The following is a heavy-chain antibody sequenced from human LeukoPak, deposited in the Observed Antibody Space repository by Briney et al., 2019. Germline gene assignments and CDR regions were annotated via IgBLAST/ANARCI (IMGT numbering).Heavy chain of an antibody. V-gene: IGHV4-59*01. CDR3: ARAGYYDSSGYYYTPGDYYFDY. D-gene: IGHD3-22*01. CDR2: IYYSGST. J-gene: IGHJ4*02. Sequence: SETLSLTCTVSGGSISSYYWNWIRQPPGKGLEWIGYIYYSGSTNYNPSLKSRVTISVDTSKNQFSLKLSSVTAADTAVYYCARAGYYDSSGYYYTPGDYYFDYWGQGTLVTVSS. CDR1: GGSISSYY.